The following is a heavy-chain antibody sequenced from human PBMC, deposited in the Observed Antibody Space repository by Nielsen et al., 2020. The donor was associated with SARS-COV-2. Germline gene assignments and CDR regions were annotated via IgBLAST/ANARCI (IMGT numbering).Heavy chain of an antibody. Sequence: GESLKISCAASGFTFSSYSMNWVRQAPGNGPEWVSSISSSSSTIYYADSVKARFTVSRDNSKDTLHLQMSSLNPEDTAVYFWARETLDHTSSFVDHWGQGTLVTVSS. V-gene: IGHV3-48*01. CDR2: ISSSSSTI. D-gene: IGHD3-10*01. J-gene: IGHJ4*02. CDR1: GFTFSSYS. CDR3: ARETLDHTSSFVDH.